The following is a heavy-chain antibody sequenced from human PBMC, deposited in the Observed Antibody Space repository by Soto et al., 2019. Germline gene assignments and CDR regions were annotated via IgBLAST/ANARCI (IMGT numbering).Heavy chain of an antibody. J-gene: IGHJ4*02. Sequence: QVQLVESGGGVVQPGRSLRLSCAASGFTFSSYGMHWVRQAPGKGLEWVAVIWYDGSNKYYADSVKGRFTISRDNSKNTLYLQMNSLRAEDTAVYYCARDSSGRGYSGYGYFAYWGQGTLVTVSS. CDR2: IWYDGSNK. V-gene: IGHV3-33*01. D-gene: IGHD5-12*01. CDR3: ARDSSGRGYSGYGYFAY. CDR1: GFTFSSYG.